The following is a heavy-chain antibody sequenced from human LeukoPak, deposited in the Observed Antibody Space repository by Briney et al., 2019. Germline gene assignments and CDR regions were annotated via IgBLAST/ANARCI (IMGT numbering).Heavy chain of an antibody. D-gene: IGHD1-1*01. CDR1: GYSISSGYY. Sequence: SETLSLTCTVSGYSISSGYYWGWIRQPPGKGLEWIGEIYYSGSTNYNPSLKSRVTISVDKSKNQFSLKLSSVTAADTAVYYCARLTVGGTTAPFDYWGQGTLITVSS. CDR3: ARLTVGGTTAPFDY. J-gene: IGHJ4*02. CDR2: IYYSGST. V-gene: IGHV4-38-2*02.